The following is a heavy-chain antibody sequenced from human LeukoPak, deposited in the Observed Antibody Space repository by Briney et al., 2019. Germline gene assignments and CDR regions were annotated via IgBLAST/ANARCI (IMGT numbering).Heavy chain of an antibody. D-gene: IGHD4-17*01. V-gene: IGHV3-30*02. CDR1: GFNFNEHG. Sequence: GGSLRLSCTASGFNFNEHGKHWVRQAPGKGLEWVAFLRHDGSNIHYADSVKGRFTISRDNSKKTVFLQMNSLRAADTAVYYCAKFPYGDYVKWGQRTLVTVSS. CDR3: AKFPYGDYVK. CDR2: LRHDGSNI. J-gene: IGHJ4*02.